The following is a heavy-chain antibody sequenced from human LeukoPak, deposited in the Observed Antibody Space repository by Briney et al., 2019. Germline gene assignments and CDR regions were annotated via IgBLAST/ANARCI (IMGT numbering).Heavy chain of an antibody. D-gene: IGHD6-6*01. V-gene: IGHV1-46*01. CDR3: ARDDIAARPDY. J-gene: IGHJ4*02. CDR1: GYTFTSYY. CDR2: IDPSSAGT. Sequence: ASVKVSCKASGYTFTSYYMHWVRQAPGQGFEWMGIIDPSSAGTSYAQKFRGRVTMTRDTSTSTVYMELSSLKSEDTAVYYCARDDIAARPDYWGQGTLVTVSS.